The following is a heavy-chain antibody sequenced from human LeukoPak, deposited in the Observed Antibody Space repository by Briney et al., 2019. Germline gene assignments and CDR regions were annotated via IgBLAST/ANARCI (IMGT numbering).Heavy chain of an antibody. V-gene: IGHV1-2*06. D-gene: IGHD3-22*01. CDR3: ARVYYYDSSGYYPA. Sequence: ASVKVSCKASGYTFTGFYMHWVRQAPGQGLEWMGRINPNSGGTNYAQKFQGRVTMTRDTSISTAYMELSRLRSDDTAVYYCARVYYYDSSGYYPAWGQGTLVTVSS. CDR1: GYTFTGFY. J-gene: IGHJ4*02. CDR2: INPNSGGT.